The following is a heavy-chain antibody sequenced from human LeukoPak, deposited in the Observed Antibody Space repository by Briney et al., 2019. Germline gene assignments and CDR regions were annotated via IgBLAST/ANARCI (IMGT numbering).Heavy chain of an antibody. CDR1: GGSISSYY. Sequence: SETLSLTCTVSGGSISSYYWSWIRQPPGKGLEWIGYIYYSGSTNYNPSLKSRVTISVDTSKNQFSLKLSSVTAADTAVYYCARARIAVAGYDAFDIWGQGTMVTVSS. D-gene: IGHD6-19*01. V-gene: IGHV4-59*01. J-gene: IGHJ3*02. CDR2: IYYSGST. CDR3: ARARIAVAGYDAFDI.